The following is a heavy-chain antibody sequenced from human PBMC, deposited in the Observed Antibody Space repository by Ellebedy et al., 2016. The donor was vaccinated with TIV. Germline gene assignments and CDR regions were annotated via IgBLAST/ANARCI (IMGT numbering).Heavy chain of an antibody. V-gene: IGHV4-59*01. D-gene: IGHD6-25*01. CDR1: GVPIKTNY. CDR2: IYYGGGI. CDR3: ARGPYSSAPFDY. J-gene: IGHJ4*02. Sequence: MPSETLSLTCTVSGVPIKTNYWSWIRQTPGKGLEWIGYIYYGGGINYNPSLKGRVTLSLDTSKNQFSLNLTSVTAADTAVYYCARGPYSSAPFDYWGQGTLVTVSS.